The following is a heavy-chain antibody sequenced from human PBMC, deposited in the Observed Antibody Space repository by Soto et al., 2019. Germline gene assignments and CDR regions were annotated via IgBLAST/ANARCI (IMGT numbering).Heavy chain of an antibody. D-gene: IGHD2-8*02. J-gene: IGHJ4*02. V-gene: IGHV1-69*01. Sequence: QVQLVQSGAEVKKPGSSVKVSCKASGGAFSSYAISWVRQAPGQGLDWMGGIIPILGTTDLAQKFQGRVTITADESTSTAYMELSSLRSDDTAVYYCVREAGMGTGGAFDYWGQGTLVTVSS. CDR2: IIPILGTT. CDR3: VREAGMGTGGAFDY. CDR1: GGAFSSYA.